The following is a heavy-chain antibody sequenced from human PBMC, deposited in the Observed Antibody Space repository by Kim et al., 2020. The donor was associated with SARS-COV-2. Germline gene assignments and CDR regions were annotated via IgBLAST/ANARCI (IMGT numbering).Heavy chain of an antibody. J-gene: IGHJ4*02. CDR2: IYSGGST. CDR1: GFTVSSNY. D-gene: IGHD4-17*01. Sequence: GGSLRLSCAASGFTVSSNYMSWVRQAPGKGLEWVSVIYSGGSTYYADSVKGRFTISRDNSKNTLYLQMNSLRAEDTAVYYCARGTDYGDYVWPFDYWGQGTLVTVSS. V-gene: IGHV3-53*01. CDR3: ARGTDYGDYVWPFDY.